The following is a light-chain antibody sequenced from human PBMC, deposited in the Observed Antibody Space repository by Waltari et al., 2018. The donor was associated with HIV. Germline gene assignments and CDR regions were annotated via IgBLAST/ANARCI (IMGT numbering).Light chain of an antibody. J-gene: IGKJ1*01. V-gene: IGKV3-20*01. CDR3: QQYGSSPQT. CDR1: QSVSSTY. CDR2: GAS. Sequence: EIVLTQSPGTLSLSPGDRATLSCRASQSVSSTYLAWYQQKPGQAPRLLIYGASSRATGIPDRFSGGGSGTDFTLTVSRLEPEDFAVYYCQQYGSSPQTFGQGTKVEIK.